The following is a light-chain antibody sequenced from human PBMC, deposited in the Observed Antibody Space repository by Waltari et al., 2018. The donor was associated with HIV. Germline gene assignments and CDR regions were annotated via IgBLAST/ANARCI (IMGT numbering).Light chain of an antibody. V-gene: IGLV7-46*01. CDR1: SGPVTSGHH. CDR3: LLSYSGARPAI. CDR2: DAN. Sequence: QAVVTQEPALTVSPGGTVPLTCGSSSGPVTSGHHPHWLQQKPGQAPRALIYDANNRQSWTPARFSGSLLGGKAALTLSDAQPEDEADYFCLLSYSGARPAIFGGGTKLSVL. J-gene: IGLJ2*01.